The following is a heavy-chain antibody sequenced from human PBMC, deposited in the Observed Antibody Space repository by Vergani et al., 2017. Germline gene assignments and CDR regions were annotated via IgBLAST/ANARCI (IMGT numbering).Heavy chain of an antibody. D-gene: IGHD3-22*01. V-gene: IGHV4-31*03. J-gene: IGHJ4*02. CDR3: ARMGGYDEGDAFRIGYFDS. CDR2: IYSTGST. Sequence: QLQLQESGPGLVKPSETLSLTCTVSGGSISSSSYYWSWIRQHPGKGLEWIGYIYSTGSTHHNPSLRRRINMSVDTSKNQFSLKLNSVTAADTAMYYCARMGGYDEGDAFRIGYFDSWGPGILVTVSS. CDR1: GGSISSSSYY.